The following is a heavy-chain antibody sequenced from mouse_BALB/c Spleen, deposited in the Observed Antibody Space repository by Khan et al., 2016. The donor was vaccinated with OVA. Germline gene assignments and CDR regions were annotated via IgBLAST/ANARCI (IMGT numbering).Heavy chain of an antibody. V-gene: IGHV3-2*02. J-gene: IGHJ3*01. CDR1: GYSITSDYA. D-gene: IGHD2-4*01. Sequence: EVKLLESGPGLVKPSQSLSLTCTVTGYSITSDYAWNWIRQFPGNKLEWMGYISYSGSTNYNPSLKSLISITRDTSKNRFFLQLNSVTTEDTATYYCALLRPSWFPYWGPGTLVTVSA. CDR3: ALLRPSWFPY. CDR2: ISYSGST.